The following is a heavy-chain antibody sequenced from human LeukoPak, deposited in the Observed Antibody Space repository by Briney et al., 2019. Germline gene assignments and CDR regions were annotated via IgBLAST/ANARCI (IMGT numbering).Heavy chain of an antibody. CDR1: GYSIRNGYH. CDR2: IYQSGST. J-gene: IGHJ3*02. Sequence: SETLSLTCSVSGYSIRNGYHWGWIRQPPGKGLEWIGSIYQSGSTYYNPSLKSRVTISVDTSKNQFSRKLSSVTAADTAVYYCARDTTTGTNNAFDIWGQGTMVTVSS. CDR3: ARDTTTGTNNAFDI. D-gene: IGHD4-17*01. V-gene: IGHV4-38-2*02.